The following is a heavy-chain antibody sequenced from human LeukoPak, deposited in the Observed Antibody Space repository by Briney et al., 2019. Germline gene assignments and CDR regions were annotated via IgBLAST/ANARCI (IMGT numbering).Heavy chain of an antibody. J-gene: IGHJ4*02. CDR2: IIPIFGTA. Sequence: SVKVSCKASGGTFISYAISWVRQAPGQGLEWMGGIIPIFGTANYAQKFQGRVTITADESTSTAYMELSSLRSEDTAVYYCARDLGGDYGWNALDYWGQGTLVTVSS. V-gene: IGHV1-69*13. CDR1: GGTFISYA. D-gene: IGHD4-17*01. CDR3: ARDLGGDYGWNALDY.